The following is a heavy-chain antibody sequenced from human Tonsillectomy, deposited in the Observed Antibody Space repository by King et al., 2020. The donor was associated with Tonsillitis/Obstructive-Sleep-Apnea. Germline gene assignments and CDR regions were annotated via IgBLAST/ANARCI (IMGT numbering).Heavy chain of an antibody. CDR1: GFTFSTYA. CDR3: ARDLPDYTSKIDVFDV. Sequence: VQLVESGGGVVQPGRSLRLSCAASGFTFSTYAMHWVRQAPGKGLEWVAVISNDGSSKYYADSVKGRFTISRDNSKNTLYLQMNSLRVEDTAVYYCARDLPDYTSKIDVFDVWGQGTMVTVSS. V-gene: IGHV3-30*01. J-gene: IGHJ3*01. D-gene: IGHD6-13*01. CDR2: ISNDGSSK.